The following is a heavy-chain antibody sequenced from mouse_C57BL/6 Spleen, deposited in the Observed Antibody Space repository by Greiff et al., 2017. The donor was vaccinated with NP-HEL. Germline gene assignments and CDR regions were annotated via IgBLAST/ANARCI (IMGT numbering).Heavy chain of an antibody. V-gene: IGHV1-15*01. CDR3: TRETGGPYYYGSSCGFAY. J-gene: IGHJ3*01. CDR1: GYTFTDYE. D-gene: IGHD1-1*01. CDR2: IDPETGGT. Sequence: VQLQQSGAELVRPGASVTLSCKASGYTFTDYEMRWVKQTPVHGLEWIGAIDPETGGTAYNQKFKGKAILTADKSSSTAYMELRSLTSEDSAVYYCTRETGGPYYYGSSCGFAYWGQGTLVTVSA.